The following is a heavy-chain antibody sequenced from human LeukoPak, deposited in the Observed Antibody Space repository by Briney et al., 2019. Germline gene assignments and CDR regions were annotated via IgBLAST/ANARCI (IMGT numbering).Heavy chain of an antibody. D-gene: IGHD5-24*01. CDR3: TRDRDGYNSRPGY. J-gene: IGHJ4*02. CDR1: GFTFSIYA. V-gene: IGHV3-49*04. Sequence: GGSLRLSCAASGFTFSIYAMSWVRQAPGKGLEWLGFIRSKAYGGTTEYAASVKGRFTISRDDSKSIAYLQMNSLKTEDTAVYYCTRDRDGYNSRPGYWGQGTLVTVSS. CDR2: IRSKAYGGTT.